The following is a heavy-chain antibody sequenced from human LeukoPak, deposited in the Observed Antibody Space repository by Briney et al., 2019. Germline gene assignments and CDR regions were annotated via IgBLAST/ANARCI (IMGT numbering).Heavy chain of an antibody. CDR3: AKGGCDFWSCYPNYYYYYYMDV. D-gene: IGHD3-3*01. CDR2: ISYDGSNK. Sequence: GGSLRLSCAASGFTFSSYGMHWVRQAPGKGLEWVAVISYDGSNKYYADSVKGRFTISRDNSKNTLYLQMNSLRAEDTAVYYCAKGGCDFWSCYPNYYYYYYMDVWGKGTTVTVSS. V-gene: IGHV3-30*18. J-gene: IGHJ6*03. CDR1: GFTFSSYG.